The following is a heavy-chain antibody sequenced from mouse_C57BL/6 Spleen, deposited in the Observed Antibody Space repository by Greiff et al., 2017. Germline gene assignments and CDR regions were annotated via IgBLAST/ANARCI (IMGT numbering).Heavy chain of an antibody. CDR2: IRLKSDNYAT. Sequence: EVKVEESGGGLVQPGGSMKLSCVASGFTFSNYWMNWVRQSPEKGLEWVAQIRLKSDNYATNYAESVKGRFTISRDDSKSSVYLQMNNLRAEDTGIYYCTERWVGGFAYWGQGTLVTVSA. CDR1: GFTFSNYW. D-gene: IGHD1-1*01. CDR3: TERWVGGFAY. J-gene: IGHJ3*01. V-gene: IGHV6-3*01.